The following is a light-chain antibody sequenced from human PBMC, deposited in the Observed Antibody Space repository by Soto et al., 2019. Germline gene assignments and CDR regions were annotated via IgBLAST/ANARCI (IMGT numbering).Light chain of an antibody. J-gene: IGLJ1*01. V-gene: IGLV1-44*01. CDR2: GNN. CDR1: NSNVGSNT. Sequence: TVLAQPLAAAGTPVERVSIACSGSNSNVGSNTVHWYQHLPGTAPKLLIYGNNQRPSGVPDRFSGSTSGTSASLAISGLRSEDESDYYCATWDHSLNGYVFGTGTKVTVL. CDR3: ATWDHSLNGYV.